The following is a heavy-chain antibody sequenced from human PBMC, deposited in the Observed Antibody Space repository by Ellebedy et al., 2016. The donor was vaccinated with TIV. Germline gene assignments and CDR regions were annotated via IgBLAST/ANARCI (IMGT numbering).Heavy chain of an antibody. CDR1: GFTFASSA. CDR3: AKEIVWQQLVATFQH. J-gene: IGHJ1*01. CDR2: VSGSGGNT. D-gene: IGHD6-13*01. Sequence: GESLKISCAASGFTFASSAMSWVRQAPGKGLEWVATVSGSGGNTFYADSVKGRVTISRDNSKDTLYLQMNNLRAEDTAVYYCAKEIVWQQLVATFQHWGQGTLVTISS. V-gene: IGHV3-23*01.